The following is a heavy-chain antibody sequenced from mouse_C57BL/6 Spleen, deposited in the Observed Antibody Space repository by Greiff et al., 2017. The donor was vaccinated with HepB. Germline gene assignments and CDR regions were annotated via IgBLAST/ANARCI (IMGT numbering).Heavy chain of an antibody. CDR1: GYSFTGYF. V-gene: IGHV1-20*01. CDR2: INPYNGDT. Sequence: VHVKQSGPELVKPGDSVKISCKASGYSFTGYFMNWVMQSHGKSLEWIGRINPYNGDTFYNQKFKGKATLTVDKSSSTAHMELRSLTSEDSAVYYCARWIPGYFDVWGTGTTVTVSS. J-gene: IGHJ1*03. CDR3: ARWIPGYFDV.